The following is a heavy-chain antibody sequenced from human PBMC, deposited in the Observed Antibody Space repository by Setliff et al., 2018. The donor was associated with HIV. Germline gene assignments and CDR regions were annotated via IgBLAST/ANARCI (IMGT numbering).Heavy chain of an antibody. D-gene: IGHD3-3*01. Sequence: SSETLSLTCAVYGESFSGYHWSWIRQTPGKGLEWLGEINHSGSTAYNLALESRVSMSIDTSKNQFSLKLTSVTAADTAIYYCARGRDYTGSWFRPFYLDFWGHGNLVTVSS. CDR3: ARGRDYTGSWFRPFYLDF. CDR1: GESFSGYH. V-gene: IGHV4-34*01. CDR2: INHSGST. J-gene: IGHJ4*01.